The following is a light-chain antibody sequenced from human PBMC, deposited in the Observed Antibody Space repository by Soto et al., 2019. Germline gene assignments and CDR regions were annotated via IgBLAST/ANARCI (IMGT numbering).Light chain of an antibody. V-gene: IGKV3-20*01. CDR1: QSVSSSY. CDR2: GAS. J-gene: IGKJ2*03. CDR3: QQYGCSQG. Sequence: EIVLTQSPGTLSLSPGERATLSCRASQSVSSSYLAWYQQKPGQAPSLLIYGASSRATGIPDRFSGSGYGTDFTLTISRLEPEDFAVYYCQQYGCSQGFGQGTKLEIK.